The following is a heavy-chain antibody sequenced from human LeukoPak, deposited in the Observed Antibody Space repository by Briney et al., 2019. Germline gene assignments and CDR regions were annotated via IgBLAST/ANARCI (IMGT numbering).Heavy chain of an antibody. CDR3: ARPTTTDAFDI. CDR2: IYYSGST. Sequence: SGTLSLTCTVTGGSISSSRYYWGWIRQPPGKGLECIGSIYYSGSTYYNPSLKSRVTISVVTSKNQFSLKLSSGTAAVTAVYYCARPTTTDAFDIWGQGTMVTVSS. J-gene: IGHJ3*02. D-gene: IGHD4-17*01. V-gene: IGHV4-39*01. CDR1: GGSISSSRYY.